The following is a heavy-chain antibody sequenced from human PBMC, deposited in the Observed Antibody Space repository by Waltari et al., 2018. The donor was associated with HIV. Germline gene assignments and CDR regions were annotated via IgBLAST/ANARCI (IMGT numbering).Heavy chain of an antibody. CDR1: GGSISISRHY. D-gene: IGHD3-16*02. V-gene: IGHV4-39*01. CDR2: ISSSGSS. CDR3: ARHLNHGHDYVWGSYRPFDY. J-gene: IGHJ4*02. Sequence: QLQLQESGPGLVKPSETLSLTCLVSGGSISISRHYWGWIRQPPGKGLEWLATISSSGSSFYNPSLKSRLTISVDTSKNRFSLRLSSVTAADTAVYYCARHLNHGHDYVWGSYRPFDYWGQGTLVTVSS.